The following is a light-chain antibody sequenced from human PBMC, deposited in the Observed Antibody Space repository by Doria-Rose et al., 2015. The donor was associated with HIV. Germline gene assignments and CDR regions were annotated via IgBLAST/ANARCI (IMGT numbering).Light chain of an antibody. CDR2: DGS. Sequence: TQSPGTLSLSPGERATLSCRASQSFSSTHLAWYQQKPGQAPSLLIYDGSTRATGIPDRLSASGSGTDFTLTINRLEPEDFALYYCHQYGTSWTFGQGTKVEI. CDR1: QSFSSTH. V-gene: IGKV3-20*01. J-gene: IGKJ1*01. CDR3: HQYGTSWT.